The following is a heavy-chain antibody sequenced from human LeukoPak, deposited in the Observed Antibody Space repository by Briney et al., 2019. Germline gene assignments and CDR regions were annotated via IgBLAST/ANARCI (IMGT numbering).Heavy chain of an antibody. D-gene: IGHD6-19*01. CDR3: ARITDPDYRSGWSGADY. Sequence: SGTLSLTCAVSGGSISSTNWWSWVRQSPGKGLEWIGEIYHSGSTNYNPSLKSRVTISVDTSKNQFSLKMTSLTAADTAVYYCARITDPDYRSGWSGADYWGRGTQVTVSA. V-gene: IGHV4-4*02. CDR2: IYHSGST. J-gene: IGHJ4*02. CDR1: GGSISSTNW.